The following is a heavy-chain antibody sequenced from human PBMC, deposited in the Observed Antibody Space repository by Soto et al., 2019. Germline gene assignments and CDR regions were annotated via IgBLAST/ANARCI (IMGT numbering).Heavy chain of an antibody. J-gene: IGHJ6*02. CDR1: GGTFSSYA. CDR3: ARDRLWFGEFGKYGIDV. CDR2: IIPIFGTA. Sequence: ASVKVSCKASGGTFSSYAISWVRQAPGQGLEWMGGIIPIFGTANYAQKFQGRVTITADESTSTAYMVLSSLRSEDTAVYYCARDRLWFGEFGKYGIDVWGQGTTVTVSS. V-gene: IGHV1-69*13. D-gene: IGHD3-10*01.